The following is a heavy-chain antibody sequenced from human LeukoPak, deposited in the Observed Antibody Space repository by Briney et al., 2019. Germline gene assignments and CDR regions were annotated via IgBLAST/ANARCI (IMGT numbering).Heavy chain of an antibody. CDR2: ISTDGSTA. D-gene: IGHD2-21*01. Sequence: GGSLRLSCAASGFSFNNYWMHWVRQAPGKGLLWVSRISTDGSTAFYADSVKGRFTISRDNSKNTLYLQMNSLRAEDTAVYYSAKDLFRGRSYPIARNYYYYMDVWGKGTTVTVSS. J-gene: IGHJ6*03. CDR1: GFSFNNYW. V-gene: IGHV3-74*01. CDR3: AKDLFRGRSYPIARNYYYYMDV.